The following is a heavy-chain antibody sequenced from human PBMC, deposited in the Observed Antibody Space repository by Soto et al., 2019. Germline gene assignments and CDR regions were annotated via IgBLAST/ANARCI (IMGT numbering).Heavy chain of an antibody. Sequence: QVQLVQSGAEVKKPGASVKVSCKVSGYTLPELSMHWVRQAPGKGLEWMGGFDPEDGETIYAQKFQGRVTMTEDTSTDTAYMELSSLRSEDTAVYYCATAYGFNSGYDYYFDYWGQGTLVTVSS. J-gene: IGHJ4*02. V-gene: IGHV1-24*01. CDR3: ATAYGFNSGYDYYFDY. D-gene: IGHD5-12*01. CDR2: FDPEDGET. CDR1: GYTLPELS.